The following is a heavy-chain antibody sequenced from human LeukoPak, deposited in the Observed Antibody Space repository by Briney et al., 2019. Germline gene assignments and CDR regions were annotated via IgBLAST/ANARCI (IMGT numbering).Heavy chain of an antibody. Sequence: AGGSLRLSCAASGFTFSRYWMHWVRQAPGKGLVWVSRINSDATSTSYADSVKGRFTISRDNAKNTLYLQMNSLRAEDTAVYYCARGDTAMVLYYFDYWGQGTLVTVSS. CDR3: ARGDTAMVLYYFDY. J-gene: IGHJ4*02. V-gene: IGHV3-74*01. D-gene: IGHD5-18*01. CDR2: INSDATST. CDR1: GFTFSRYW.